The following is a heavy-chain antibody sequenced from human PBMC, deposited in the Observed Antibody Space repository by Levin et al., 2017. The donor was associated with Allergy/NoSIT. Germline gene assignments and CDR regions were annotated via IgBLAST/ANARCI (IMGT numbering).Heavy chain of an antibody. V-gene: IGHV4-4*02. CDR1: GGSISSSNW. D-gene: IGHD2-15*01. CDR2: IYHSGST. J-gene: IGHJ3*02. CDR3: ARVDCSGGSCYRRDDAFDI. Sequence: SETLSLTCAVSGGSISSSNWWSWVRQPPGKGLEWIGEIYHSGSTNYNPSLKSRVTISVDKSKNQFSLKLSSVTAADTAVYYCARVDCSGGSCYRRDDAFDIWGQGTMVTVSS.